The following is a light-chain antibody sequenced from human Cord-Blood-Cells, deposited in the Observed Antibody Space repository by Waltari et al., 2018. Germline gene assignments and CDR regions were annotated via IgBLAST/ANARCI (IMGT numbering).Light chain of an antibody. CDR3: SSYTSSSTL. CDR2: DVS. CDR1: SSDVGGYNY. V-gene: IGLV2-14*01. J-gene: IGLJ1*01. Sequence: QSALTQPASVSGSPWQAITISCTGTSSDVGGYNYVSWYQQHPGKAPKRMIYDVSNRPSGVSNRFSGSKSGNTASLTISGLQAEDEADYYCSSYTSSSTLFGTGTKVTVL.